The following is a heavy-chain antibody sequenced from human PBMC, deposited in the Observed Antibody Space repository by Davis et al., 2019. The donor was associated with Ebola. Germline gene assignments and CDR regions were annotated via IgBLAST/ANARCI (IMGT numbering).Heavy chain of an antibody. Sequence: AASVKVSCKASGYTFAHYGVTWVRQAPGQGLEWMGWISGLNGKTIYAQHFQDRVTLTTDISTSTAYMELRSLGFDDTAVYYCARGGGVRDYPNLFGMDVWGKGTTVTVSS. J-gene: IGHJ6*04. CDR3: ARGGGVRDYPNLFGMDV. D-gene: IGHD4-17*01. V-gene: IGHV1-18*04. CDR1: GYTFAHYG. CDR2: ISGLNGKT.